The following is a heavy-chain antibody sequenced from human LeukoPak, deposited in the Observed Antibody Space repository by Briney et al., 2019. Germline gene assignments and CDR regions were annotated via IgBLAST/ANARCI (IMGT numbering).Heavy chain of an antibody. D-gene: IGHD2-2*01. V-gene: IGHV3-23*01. Sequence: PGGSLRLSCAASGFTFSSYAMSWVRQAPGKGLEWVSAISGSGGSTYYADSVKGRFTISRDSSENTLYLQMNSLRAEDTAVYYCAKDRGYCSSTSCFFDYWGQGTLVTVSS. CDR2: ISGSGGST. CDR3: AKDRGYCSSTSCFFDY. J-gene: IGHJ4*02. CDR1: GFTFSSYA.